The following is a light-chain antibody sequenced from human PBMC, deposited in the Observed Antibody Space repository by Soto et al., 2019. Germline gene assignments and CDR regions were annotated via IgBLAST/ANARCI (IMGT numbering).Light chain of an antibody. J-gene: IGLJ2*01. CDR1: SSDVGGYNY. V-gene: IGLV2-11*01. CDR2: DVS. CDR3: CSYAGSPV. Sequence: QSALTQPRSVSGSPGQSVTISCTGTSSDVGGYNYVSWYQQYPGKAPKLVIYDVSKRPSGVPDRFSGSKSGNTASLTISGLQAEDEADYYCCSYAGSPVFGGWTKLTVL.